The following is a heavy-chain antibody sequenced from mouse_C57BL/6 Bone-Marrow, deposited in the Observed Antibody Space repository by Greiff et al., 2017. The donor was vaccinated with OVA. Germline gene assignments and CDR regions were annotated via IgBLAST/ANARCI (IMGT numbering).Heavy chain of an antibody. J-gene: IGHJ2*01. Sequence: EVKLVESGGGLVQPGGSLKLSCAASGFTFSSYALSWVRQTPEKRLEWVATISAGGSYNYYPDNVYGRFTLSRDNDKNNRCLQMSHRKSEDTAMYYCERGSITTVVGDYWGQGTTLTVSS. V-gene: IGHV5-4*03. CDR1: GFTFSSYA. CDR3: ERGSITTVVGDY. D-gene: IGHD1-1*01. CDR2: ISAGGSYN.